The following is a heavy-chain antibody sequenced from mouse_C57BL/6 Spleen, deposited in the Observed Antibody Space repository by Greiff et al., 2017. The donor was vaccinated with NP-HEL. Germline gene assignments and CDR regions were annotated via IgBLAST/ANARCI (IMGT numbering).Heavy chain of an antibody. D-gene: IGHD3-3*01. V-gene: IGHV1-55*01. CDR2: IYPGSGST. CDR3: ARSEGTGSAWFAY. Sequence: QVQLQQPGAELVKPGASVKMSCKASGYTFTSYWITWVKQRPGQGLEWIGDIYPGSGSTNYNEKFKSKATLTVDTSSSTAYMQLSSLTSEGSAVYYCARSEGTGSAWFAYWGQGTLVTVSA. J-gene: IGHJ3*01. CDR1: GYTFTSYW.